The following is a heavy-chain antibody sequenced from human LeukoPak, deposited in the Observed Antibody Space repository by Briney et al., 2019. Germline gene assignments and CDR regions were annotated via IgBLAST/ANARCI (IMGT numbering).Heavy chain of an antibody. CDR1: GFTFSDYY. D-gene: IGHD2-2*01. V-gene: IGHV3-11*01. Sequence: PGGSLRLSCAASGFTFSDYYMSWIRQAPGKGLEWVSYISSSGSTIYYADSVKGRFTISRDNAKSSLYLQMNSLRAEDTAVYYCATSNPPIVVVPAAAYDYWGQGTLVTVSS. CDR3: ATSNPPIVVVPAAAYDY. CDR2: ISSSGSTI. J-gene: IGHJ4*02.